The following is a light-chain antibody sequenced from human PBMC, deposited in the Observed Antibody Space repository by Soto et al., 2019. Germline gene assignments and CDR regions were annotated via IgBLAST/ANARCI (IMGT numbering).Light chain of an antibody. CDR3: AVWDDSLSGRV. CDR2: SNN. Sequence: QPVLTQPPSASATPGQRVTISCSGSSSNIGSNNVNWYQQFPGTAPKLLIYSNNQRPSGVPARFSGSKSGTSASLAISGLQSADEADYYCAVWDDSLSGRVFGGGTKLTVL. J-gene: IGLJ3*02. V-gene: IGLV1-44*01. CDR1: SSNIGSNN.